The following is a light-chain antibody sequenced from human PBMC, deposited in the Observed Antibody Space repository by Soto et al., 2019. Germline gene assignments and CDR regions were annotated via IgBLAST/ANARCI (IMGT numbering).Light chain of an antibody. J-gene: IGKJ3*01. Sequence: DIQMTQSPSTLSASVGDRVTITCRASQSISSWLAWYQQKPGKAPKLLIYDASSLESGVPSRFNGSGSGTDFTLTISRLQPEDFATYYCQHLNNYPPFTFGPGTKVDLE. CDR2: DAS. CDR1: QSISSW. V-gene: IGKV1-5*01. CDR3: QHLNNYPPFT.